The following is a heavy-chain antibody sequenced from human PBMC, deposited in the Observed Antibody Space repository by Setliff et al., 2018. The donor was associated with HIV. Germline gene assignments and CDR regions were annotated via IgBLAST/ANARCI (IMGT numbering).Heavy chain of an antibody. V-gene: IGHV1-3*01. CDR3: ARVQTMAVAGDFDN. Sequence: ASVKVSCKASGYTFSRYAMHWVRQAPGQRLEWMGWINAGNCNTKYSQKFQGRVSIARDTSASTAYMELSSLRSEDTAVYYCARVQTMAVAGDFDNWGQGTLVTVSS. J-gene: IGHJ4*02. CDR2: INAGNCNT. CDR1: GYTFSRYA. D-gene: IGHD6-19*01.